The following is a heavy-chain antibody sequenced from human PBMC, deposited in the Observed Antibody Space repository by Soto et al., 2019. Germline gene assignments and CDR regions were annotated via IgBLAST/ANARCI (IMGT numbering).Heavy chain of an antibody. CDR3: ARRRATITGYYYGMDV. CDR2: IDPSDSYT. J-gene: IGHJ6*02. CDR1: GYSFTSYW. V-gene: IGHV5-10-1*01. Sequence: GESLEISCKGSGYSFTSYWISWVRQMPGKGLEWMGRIDPSDSYTNYSPSFQGHVTISADKSISTAYLQWSSLKASDTAMYYCARRRATITGYYYGMDVWGQGTTVTVSS. D-gene: IGHD5-12*01.